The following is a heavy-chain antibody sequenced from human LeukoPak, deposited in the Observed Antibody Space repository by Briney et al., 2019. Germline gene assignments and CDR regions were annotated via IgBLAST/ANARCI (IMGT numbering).Heavy chain of an antibody. CDR1: GGTFSSYA. CDR3: AVGRDGVVVPAAILGWFGP. CDR2: IIPTFGTA. J-gene: IGHJ5*02. D-gene: IGHD2-2*02. Sequence: ASVKVSCKASGGTFSSYAISWVRQAPDQGLEWWGGIIPTFGTANYAQKFQGRVTITTDESTSTAYMELSSLRSEDTAVYYCAVGRDGVVVPAAILGWFGPWGQGTLVTVSS. V-gene: IGHV1-69*05.